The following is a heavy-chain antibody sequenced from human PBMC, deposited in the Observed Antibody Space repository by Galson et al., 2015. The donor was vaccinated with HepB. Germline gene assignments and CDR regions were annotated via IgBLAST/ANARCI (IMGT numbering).Heavy chain of an antibody. V-gene: IGHV3-23*01. D-gene: IGHD2-2*01. CDR3: ANSSTYNSPFAS. CDR1: GFTFSSYA. Sequence: SLRLSCAASGFTFSSYAMSWVRQAPGTGLEWVSSVSNSGENTYYADSVKGRFTISRDNSMNTLYLQMSRLRAEDTAVYYCANSSTYNSPFASWGPGTLVTVSS. CDR2: VSNSGENT. J-gene: IGHJ4*02.